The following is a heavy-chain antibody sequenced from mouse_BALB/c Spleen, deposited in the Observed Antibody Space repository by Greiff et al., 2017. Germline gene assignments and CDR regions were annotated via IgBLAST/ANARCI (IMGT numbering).Heavy chain of an antibody. Sequence: EVKLVESGGGLVQPGGSRKLSCAASGFTFSSFGMHWVRQAPEKGLEWVAYISSGSSTIYYADTVKGRFTISRDNPKNTLFLQMTSLRSEDTAMYYCARSGRYDPWFAYWGQGTLVTVSA. CDR3: ARSGRYDPWFAY. J-gene: IGHJ3*01. CDR1: GFTFSSFG. D-gene: IGHD2-14*01. V-gene: IGHV5-17*02. CDR2: ISSGSSTI.